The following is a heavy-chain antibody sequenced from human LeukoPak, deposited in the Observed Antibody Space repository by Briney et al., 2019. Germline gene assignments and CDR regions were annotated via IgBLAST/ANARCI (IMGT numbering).Heavy chain of an antibody. CDR3: ARSNYYDSSGYLYYYFYYMDV. CDR2: IYYSGST. D-gene: IGHD3-22*01. CDR1: GGSISSYY. Sequence: SETLSLTCTVSGGSISSYYCSWIRQPPGKGLEWIGYIYYSGSTNYNPSLKSRVTISVDTSKNRFSLKLSSVTAADTAVYYCARSNYYDSSGYLYYYFYYMDVWGKGTTVTVSS. J-gene: IGHJ6*03. V-gene: IGHV4-59*01.